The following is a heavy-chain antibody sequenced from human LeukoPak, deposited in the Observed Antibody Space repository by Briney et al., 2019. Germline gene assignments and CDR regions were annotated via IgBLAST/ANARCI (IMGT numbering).Heavy chain of an antibody. V-gene: IGHV4-59*08. Sequence: SETLSLICTVSGGSISSYYWHWIRQPPGKRLEWIGYIYYSGSTNYNPSLKSRVTISVDTSKNQFSLKLRSVTAADTAVNYSARRSGYSSSEDYWGQGTLVTVSS. CDR3: ARRSGYSSSEDY. J-gene: IGHJ4*02. CDR2: IYYSGST. D-gene: IGHD3-22*01. CDR1: GGSISSYY.